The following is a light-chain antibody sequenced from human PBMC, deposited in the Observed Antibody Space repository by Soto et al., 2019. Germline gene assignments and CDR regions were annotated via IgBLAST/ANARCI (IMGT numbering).Light chain of an antibody. CDR1: SSDVGGHNY. V-gene: IGLV2-14*01. Sequence: QSALTQPASVSGSPGQSITISCTGTSSDVGGHNYVSWYQQHPGKAPKLMIYEVTNRPSGVSNRFSGSKSGNTASLTISGLQAEDEADYYCSSYTPTSTLAVFGGGTQLTVL. CDR2: EVT. CDR3: SSYTPTSTLAV. J-gene: IGLJ3*02.